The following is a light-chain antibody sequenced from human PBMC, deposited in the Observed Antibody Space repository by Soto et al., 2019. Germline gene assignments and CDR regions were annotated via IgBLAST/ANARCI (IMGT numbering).Light chain of an antibody. CDR2: AAS. J-gene: IGKJ4*01. CDR1: QTISRY. V-gene: IGKV1-39*01. CDR3: QQTYSSPLT. Sequence: DIHMTQSPSSLSASVGDSVTITCRASQTISRYLNWYQLKPGKAPKLLICAASSLQSAVPSRFSGSGSGTDFTLTISSLQPEDFATYYCQQTYSSPLTFGGGTKVEI.